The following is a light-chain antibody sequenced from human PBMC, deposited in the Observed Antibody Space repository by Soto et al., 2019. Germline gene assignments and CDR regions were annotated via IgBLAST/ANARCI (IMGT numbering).Light chain of an antibody. CDR2: DAS. CDR3: QQRSSWPPT. CDR1: QSVSSY. V-gene: IGKV3-11*01. J-gene: IGKJ1*01. Sequence: EIVLTQSPATLSLSPGERATLSCRASQSVSSYLAWYQQKPGQAPRLLVYDASNRATGIPARFSGSGSGTDFTLPISSLEPEDFAVYYCQQRSSWPPTFGRGTKVE.